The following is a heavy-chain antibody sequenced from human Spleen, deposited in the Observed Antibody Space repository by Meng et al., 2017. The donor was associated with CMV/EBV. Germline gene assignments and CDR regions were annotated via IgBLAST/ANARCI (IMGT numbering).Heavy chain of an antibody. D-gene: IGHD3-10*01. CDR2: INLNGSEK. CDR1: GFTLSSFP. Sequence: ETLSLTCAASGFTLSSFPMHWVRQAPGKGLEWVANINLNGSEKYYVDSVKGRFTISRDNAKKSLFLEMNTLRAEDTAMYYCAPGAFDFWGQGTLVTVSS. CDR3: APGAFDF. J-gene: IGHJ4*02. V-gene: IGHV3-7*01.